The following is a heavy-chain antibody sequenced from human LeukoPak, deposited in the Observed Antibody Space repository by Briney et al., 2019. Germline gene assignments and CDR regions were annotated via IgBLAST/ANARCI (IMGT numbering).Heavy chain of an antibody. J-gene: IGHJ4*02. CDR2: INAGNGKT. D-gene: IGHD2-2*01. CDR3: ARALGIVVPAAMRY. V-gene: IGHV1-3*01. Sequence: ASVKVSCKASGYTFTSYAMHWVRQAPGQRLEWMGWINAGNGKTKYSQKFQGRVTITRDTSASTAYMELSSLRSEDTAVYYCARALGIVVPAAMRYWGQGTLVTVSS. CDR1: GYTFTSYA.